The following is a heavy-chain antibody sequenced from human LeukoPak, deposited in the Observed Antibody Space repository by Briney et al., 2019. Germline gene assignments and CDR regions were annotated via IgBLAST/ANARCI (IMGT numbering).Heavy chain of an antibody. CDR2: ITYDGRYT. V-gene: IGHV3-23*01. J-gene: IGHJ4*02. Sequence: GGSLRLSCAASAFNFNIYVMAWVRQAPGKGLEWVSAITYDGRYTDYADSVRGRFTISRDNSKNTLSLQMNSLTAEDTALYYCVRRHGGTPEYWGLGTLVIVSS. D-gene: IGHD2/OR15-2a*01. CDR1: AFNFNIYV. CDR3: VRRHGGTPEY.